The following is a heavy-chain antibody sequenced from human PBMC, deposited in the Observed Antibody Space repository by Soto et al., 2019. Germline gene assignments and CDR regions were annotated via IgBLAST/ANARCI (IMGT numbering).Heavy chain of an antibody. CDR1: GYTFTSYG. D-gene: IGHD1-26*01. Sequence: QVQLVQSGAEVKKPGASVKVSCKASGYTFTSYGISWVRQAPGQGLEWMGWISAYNGNTNYAQKLQDRVTMTTDTSTSTAYMELRSLRSDDTAVYYCAIWAQGSYYRDDAFDIWGQGTMVTVSS. CDR2: ISAYNGNT. J-gene: IGHJ3*02. CDR3: AIWAQGSYYRDDAFDI. V-gene: IGHV1-18*01.